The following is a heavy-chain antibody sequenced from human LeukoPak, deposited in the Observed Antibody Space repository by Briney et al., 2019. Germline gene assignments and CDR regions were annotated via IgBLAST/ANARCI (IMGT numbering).Heavy chain of an antibody. CDR1: GFGFSVYW. D-gene: IGHD5-18*01. CDR2: NEDGTSA. Sequence: PGGSLRLSCAASGFGFSVYWMHWVRQAPGKGLVWVAHNEDGTSASHADSVKGRFTISRDNAKNTLYLQMNSLTVEDTAVYYRARVPTNSYGFGQWGQGSLVTVSS. V-gene: IGHV3-74*01. CDR3: ARVPTNSYGFGQ. J-gene: IGHJ4*02.